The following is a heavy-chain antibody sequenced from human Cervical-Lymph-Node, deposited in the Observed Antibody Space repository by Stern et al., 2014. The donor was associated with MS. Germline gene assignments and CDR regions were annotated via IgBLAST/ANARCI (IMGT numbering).Heavy chain of an antibody. CDR3: ARTDILLIDH. CDR1: GASIRSDDYY. CDR2: IHYSGNT. D-gene: IGHD3-10*01. V-gene: IGHV4-30-4*01. Sequence: QVQLQESSPGLVKPSQPLSLTCTVSGASIRSDDYYWTWIRQPPGNGLEWVGYIHYSGNTYYSPSLRSRVTISVDTSKNQFSLNLSSVTAADTAVYYCARTDILLIDHWGQGTLVTVSS. J-gene: IGHJ5*02.